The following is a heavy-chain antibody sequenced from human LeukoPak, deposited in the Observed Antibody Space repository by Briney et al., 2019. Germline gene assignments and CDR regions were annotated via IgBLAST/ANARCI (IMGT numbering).Heavy chain of an antibody. CDR2: ISYDGSNK. Sequence: GRSLRLSCAASGFTFSSYAMHWVRQALGKGLEWVAVISYDGSNKYYADSVKGRFTISRDNSKNTLYLQMNSLRAEDTAVYYCARVLRYFDWLFPGFDYWGQGTLVTVSS. D-gene: IGHD3-9*01. J-gene: IGHJ4*02. CDR3: ARVLRYFDWLFPGFDY. CDR1: GFTFSSYA. V-gene: IGHV3-30*04.